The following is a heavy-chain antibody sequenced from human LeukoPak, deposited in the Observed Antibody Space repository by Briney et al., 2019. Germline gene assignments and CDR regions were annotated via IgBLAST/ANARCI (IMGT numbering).Heavy chain of an antibody. CDR1: GGSISSNTYY. Sequence: SETLSLTCTVSGGSISSNTYYWGWIRQPPGKGLEWIGSIYYSGSTYYNPSLKSRVTISVDTSKNQFSLKLSSVTAADTAVYYCARTYGSGRLYYMDVWGKGTTVTVSS. D-gene: IGHD3-10*01. CDR3: ARTYGSGRLYYMDV. J-gene: IGHJ6*03. CDR2: IYYSGST. V-gene: IGHV4-39*07.